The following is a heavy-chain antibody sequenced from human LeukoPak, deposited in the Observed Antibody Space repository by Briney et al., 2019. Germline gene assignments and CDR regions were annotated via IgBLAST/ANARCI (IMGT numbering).Heavy chain of an antibody. D-gene: IGHD3-10*01. CDR1: GFTFSSYE. V-gene: IGHV3-48*03. Sequence: GGSLRLSCAASGFTFSSYEMNWVRQAAGKGLEWVSYISTSASTIYYADSVKCRFTISRDNAKNSLYLQMNNLRVEDTAVYYCARTLVRGVMGIGYWGQGTLVTVSS. J-gene: IGHJ4*02. CDR2: ISTSASTI. CDR3: ARTLVRGVMGIGY.